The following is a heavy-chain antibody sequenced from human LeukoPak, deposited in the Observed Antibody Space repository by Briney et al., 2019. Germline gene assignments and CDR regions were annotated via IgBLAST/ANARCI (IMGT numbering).Heavy chain of an antibody. Sequence: ASVKVSCKASGYTFTSYGISWVRQAPGQGLEWMGWISAYNGNTNYAQKLQGRVTMTTDTSTSTAYMELRSLRSEDTAVYYCAITPGDSSGWYYFDYWGQGTLVTVSS. J-gene: IGHJ4*02. CDR2: ISAYNGNT. D-gene: IGHD6-19*01. V-gene: IGHV1-18*01. CDR1: GYTFTSYG. CDR3: AITPGDSSGWYYFDY.